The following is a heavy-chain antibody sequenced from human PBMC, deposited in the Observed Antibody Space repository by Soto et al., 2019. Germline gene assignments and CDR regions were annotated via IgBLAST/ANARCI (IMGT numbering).Heavy chain of an antibody. CDR1: AYTFTSYW. Sequence: PGESLKISCNGSAYTFTSYWIGWVRQMPGKGLEWMGIIYPGDSDTRYSPSFEGQVTISADKSISTAYLQWSSLKASDTAMYYCARMDVDTGMAPREWGQGTLVTVSS. CDR3: ARMDVDTGMAPRE. D-gene: IGHD5-18*01. CDR2: IYPGDSDT. J-gene: IGHJ4*02. V-gene: IGHV5-51*01.